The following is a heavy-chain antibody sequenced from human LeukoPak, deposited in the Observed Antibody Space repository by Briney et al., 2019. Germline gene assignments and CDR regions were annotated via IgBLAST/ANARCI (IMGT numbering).Heavy chain of an antibody. CDR2: IYYSGST. V-gene: IGHV4-31*03. J-gene: IGHJ4*02. D-gene: IGHD3-9*01. CDR1: GDSSSSGNYF. Sequence: PSETLSPTCTVSGDSSSSGNYFWNWIRQPPGKGLEWIGYIYYSGSTYYNPSLESRVSMSMDTSKNQFSLNLNSVTAADTAVYYCARGLGDSFGFDYWGRGTLVTVSS. CDR3: ARGLGDSFGFDY.